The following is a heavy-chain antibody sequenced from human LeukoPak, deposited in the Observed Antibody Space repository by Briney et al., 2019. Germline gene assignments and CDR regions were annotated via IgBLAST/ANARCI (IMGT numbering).Heavy chain of an antibody. V-gene: IGHV1-2*02. CDR3: ARIYSGYDYMY. Sequence: ASVKVSCKASGYTFTGYYMHWVRQAPGQGLEWMGWINPNSGGTKYAQKFQGRVTMTRDTSISTACMELSRLRSDDTAVYYCARIYSGYDYMYWGQGTLVTVSS. CDR1: GYTFTGYY. CDR2: INPNSGGT. J-gene: IGHJ4*02. D-gene: IGHD5-12*01.